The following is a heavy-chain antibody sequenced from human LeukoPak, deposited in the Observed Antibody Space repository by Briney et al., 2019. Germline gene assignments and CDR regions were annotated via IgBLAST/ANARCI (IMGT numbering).Heavy chain of an antibody. CDR1: GYSISSGYY. CDR2: IYHSGST. V-gene: IGHV4-38-2*02. J-gene: IGHJ5*02. CDR3: ARGWNSDPMMTLNWFDP. D-gene: IGHD1-7*01. Sequence: MTSETLSLTCTVSGYSISSGYYWGWIRQPPGKGLEWIGSIYHSGSTYYNPSLKSRVTISVDTSKNQFSLKLSSVTAADTAVYYCARGWNSDPMMTLNWFDPWGQGTLVTVSS.